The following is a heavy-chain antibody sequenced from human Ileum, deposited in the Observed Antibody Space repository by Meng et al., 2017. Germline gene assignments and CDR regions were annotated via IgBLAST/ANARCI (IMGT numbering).Heavy chain of an antibody. CDR3: ASHDFYSLDS. CDR1: GAFFSIDNW. J-gene: IGHJ4*02. D-gene: IGHD3/OR15-3a*01. Sequence: GWGPGLVEPTGTLSLPSLVSGAFFSIDNWWSWVGQPPGKGLEWIGEISQSGSTNYNPSLKSRVTMSVDKSKNQVSLKLSSVTAADTAVYFCASHDFYSLDSWGQGTLVPSPQ. V-gene: IGHV4-4*01. CDR2: ISQSGST.